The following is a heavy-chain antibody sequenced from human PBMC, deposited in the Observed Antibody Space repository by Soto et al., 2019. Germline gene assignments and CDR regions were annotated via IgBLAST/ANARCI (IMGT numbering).Heavy chain of an antibody. CDR2: INHSGST. Sequence: QVQLQQWGAGLLKPSETLSLTCAVYGGSFSGYYWSWIRQPPGKGLEWIGEINHSGSTNYNPSLKSRVTISVDTSKNQFSLKLSSVTAADTAVYYCARKQHDFGDSGVRYNGFDPWGQGTLVTVSS. CDR3: ARKQHDFGDSGVRYNGFDP. J-gene: IGHJ5*02. CDR1: GGSFSGYY. D-gene: IGHD2-8*02. V-gene: IGHV4-34*01.